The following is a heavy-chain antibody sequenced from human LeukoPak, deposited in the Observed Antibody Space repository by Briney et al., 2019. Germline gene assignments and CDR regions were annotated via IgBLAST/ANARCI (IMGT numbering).Heavy chain of an antibody. CDR2: IRSKAGSYST. Sequence: GRSLKLSCVASGFTFSDSAMHWVRQASGKGLEWVARIRSKAGSYSTEYAASVKGRFTISREDSQNTAYLQMNSLKTEDTAVYYCTGGTTVTTLDYWGQGTLVTVSS. CDR1: GFTFSDSA. V-gene: IGHV3-73*01. D-gene: IGHD4-17*01. CDR3: TGGTTVTTLDY. J-gene: IGHJ4*02.